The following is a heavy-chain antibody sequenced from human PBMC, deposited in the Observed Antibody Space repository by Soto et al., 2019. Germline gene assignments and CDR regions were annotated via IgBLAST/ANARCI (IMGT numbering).Heavy chain of an antibody. CDR3: AKDLQSYGDYDYYCYGMDV. V-gene: IGHV3-30*18. D-gene: IGHD4-17*01. J-gene: IGHJ6*02. Sequence: QVQLVESGGGEVQPGRSLTISCAASGFTFSTYGMHWVRQTPGKGLEWVAVISYDRTNKFYSDSVKGRFTISRDNFKNTLTLQMNSLRADDTAVYSCAKDLQSYGDYDYYCYGMDVWGLGTRVTVSS. CDR2: ISYDRTNK. CDR1: GFTFSTYG.